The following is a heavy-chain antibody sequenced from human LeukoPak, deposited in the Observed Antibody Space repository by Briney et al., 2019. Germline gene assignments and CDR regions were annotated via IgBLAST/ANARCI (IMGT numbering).Heavy chain of an antibody. D-gene: IGHD3-10*01. CDR2: LYYSGST. Sequence: SETLSHTCSVSGGSISSYYWSWIRQPPGKGLEWIGYLYYSGSTNSNPSLKSRVTMSVDTSKNQFSLKLRSVTAADTAVYYCARGGSGISNAFDIWGQGTMVTVSS. V-gene: IGHV4-59*01. J-gene: IGHJ3*02. CDR3: ARGGSGISNAFDI. CDR1: GGSISSYY.